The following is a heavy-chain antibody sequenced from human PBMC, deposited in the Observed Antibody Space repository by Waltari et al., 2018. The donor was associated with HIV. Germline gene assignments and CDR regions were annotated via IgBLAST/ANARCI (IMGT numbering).Heavy chain of an antibody. Sequence: EVQLVESGGGLVQPGGSLRLSCAASGFTFSSYAMSWVRQAPGKGLEWVSDISGSGWSTYYADSGKGRFTISRDNSKNTLYLQMNSLRAEDTAVYYCAKDTSAYYYDSSGFDYWGQGTLVTVSS. CDR3: AKDTSAYYYDSSGFDY. V-gene: IGHV3-23*04. D-gene: IGHD3-22*01. CDR1: GFTFSSYA. J-gene: IGHJ4*02. CDR2: ISGSGWST.